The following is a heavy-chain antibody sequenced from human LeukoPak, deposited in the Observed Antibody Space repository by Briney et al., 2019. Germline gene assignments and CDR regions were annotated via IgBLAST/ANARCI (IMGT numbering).Heavy chain of an antibody. CDR3: AQWELLYAFDI. CDR1: GGSTSSGSHY. Sequence: PSETLSLTCTVSGGSTSSGSHYWGWIRQPPGKGLEWIGSIYYSGTTYYSPSLKSRVSISLDTSKDQFSLKLNSVTAADTAVYYCAQWELLYAFDIWGQGTMVTVSS. D-gene: IGHD1-26*01. CDR2: IYYSGTT. J-gene: IGHJ3*02. V-gene: IGHV4-39*01.